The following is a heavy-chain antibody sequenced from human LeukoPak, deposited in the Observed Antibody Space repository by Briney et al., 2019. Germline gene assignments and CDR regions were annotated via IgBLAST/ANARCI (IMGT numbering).Heavy chain of an antibody. CDR2: IYNGDST. CDR3: ARDPVDTAMVKVVY. J-gene: IGHJ4*02. Sequence: GGSLRLSCAASGFTVSSSHMSWVRQAPGKGLEWVSVIYNGDSTYYADSVKGRFTISRDNSKNTLYLQMNSLRAEDTAVYYCARDPVDTAMVKVVYWGQGTLVTVSS. CDR1: GFTVSSSH. V-gene: IGHV3-66*01. D-gene: IGHD5-18*01.